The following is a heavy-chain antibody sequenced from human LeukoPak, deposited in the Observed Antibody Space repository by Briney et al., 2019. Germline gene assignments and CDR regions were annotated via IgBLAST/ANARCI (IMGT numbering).Heavy chain of an antibody. CDR3: TSQGCSTYICSRSHDY. D-gene: IGHD2-2*01. V-gene: IGHV1-2*06. CDR1: GYTFTGCY. Sequence: GASVKVSCKASGYTFTGCYMHWVRQAPGQGLEWMGRINPKTGDTNYAQNFQGRLTITRDTSISTAYMELSRLTSDDTAVYYCTSQGCSTYICSRSHDYWGQGTLVTVSS. J-gene: IGHJ4*02. CDR2: INPKTGDT.